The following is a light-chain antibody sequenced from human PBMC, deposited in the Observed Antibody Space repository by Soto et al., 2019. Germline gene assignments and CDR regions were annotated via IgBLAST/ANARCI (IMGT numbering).Light chain of an antibody. J-gene: IGLJ1*01. CDR2: DVS. Sequence: QSALTQPASVSGSPGQSITISCTGTSSDVGGHNYVSWYQQHPGKAPKFMIYDVSNRPSGVSNRFSGSKPGNTASLTISGLQAEDEADYYCSSYTSSSTLYVFGTGTKLTVL. V-gene: IGLV2-14*03. CDR3: SSYTSSSTLYV. CDR1: SSDVGGHNY.